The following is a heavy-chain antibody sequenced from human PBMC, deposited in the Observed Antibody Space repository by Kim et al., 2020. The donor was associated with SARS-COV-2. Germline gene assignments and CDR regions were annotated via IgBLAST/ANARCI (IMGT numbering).Heavy chain of an antibody. V-gene: IGHV1-58*01. CDR2: IVVGSGNT. D-gene: IGHD2-2*01. Sequence: SVKVSCKASGFTFTSSAVQWVRQARGQRLEWIGWIVVGSGNTNYAQKFQERVTITRDMSTSTAYMELSSLRSEDTAVYYCAAPSPRSTSPPPPFDYWGQGTLVTVSS. CDR1: GFTFTSSA. CDR3: AAPSPRSTSPPPPFDY. J-gene: IGHJ4*02.